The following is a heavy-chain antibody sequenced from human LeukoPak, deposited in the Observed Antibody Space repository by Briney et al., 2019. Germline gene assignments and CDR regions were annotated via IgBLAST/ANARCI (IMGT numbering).Heavy chain of an antibody. Sequence: GGSLRLSCAVSGFSVSGYWMTWVRQVPGKGLEWVANVKQDGSEKSYVDSVKGRFTISRDNAENSLFLQMNSLRVEDTAVYYCAREWQGGIAAAGTRIEGDYWGQGTLVAVSS. CDR3: AREWQGGIAAAGTRIEGDY. CDR2: VKQDGSEK. D-gene: IGHD6-13*01. J-gene: IGHJ4*02. CDR1: GFSVSGYW. V-gene: IGHV3-7*01.